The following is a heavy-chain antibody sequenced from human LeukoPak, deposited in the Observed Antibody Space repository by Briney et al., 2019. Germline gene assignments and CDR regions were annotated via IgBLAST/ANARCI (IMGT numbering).Heavy chain of an antibody. CDR1: GFTFSNFA. Sequence: GGSLRLSCAASGFTFSNFAMNWVRQAPGKGLEWVSVISGSGGTTYYADSVKGRFTISRDNFKNTVYLQMNSLRAEDTAVYYCARVGNYYYYMDVWGKGTTVTVSS. CDR3: ARVGNYYYYMDV. D-gene: IGHD1-26*01. V-gene: IGHV3-23*01. CDR2: ISGSGGTT. J-gene: IGHJ6*03.